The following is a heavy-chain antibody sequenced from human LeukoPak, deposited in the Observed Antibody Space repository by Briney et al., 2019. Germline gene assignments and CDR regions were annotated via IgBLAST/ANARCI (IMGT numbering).Heavy chain of an antibody. CDR1: GYSFSSFW. CDR3: TRDIGGRSAY. CDR2: LNEDGGIT. D-gene: IGHD3-16*01. V-gene: IGHV3-74*01. Sequence: GGSLRLSCEGSGYSFSSFWMHWVRQAPGEGLVWVSRLNEDGGITNYADFAKGRFTISRDNARNTPYLQMNSLSADDTAVYYCTRDIGGRSAYWGQGALVTVSS. J-gene: IGHJ4*02.